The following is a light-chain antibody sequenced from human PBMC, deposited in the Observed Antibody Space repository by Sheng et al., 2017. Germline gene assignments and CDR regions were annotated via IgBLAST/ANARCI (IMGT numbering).Light chain of an antibody. CDR1: QSIGTW. CDR3: QQYNTYPDT. CDR2: RTS. Sequence: DIQMTQSPSTLSASVGDRVTITCRASQSIGTWLAWYQQKPGRAPNLLIYRTSTLESGVPSRFSGSGSGAEFTLTINSLQPDDFATYYCQQYNTYPDTFGQGPSWRS. V-gene: IGKV1-5*03. J-gene: IGKJ2*01.